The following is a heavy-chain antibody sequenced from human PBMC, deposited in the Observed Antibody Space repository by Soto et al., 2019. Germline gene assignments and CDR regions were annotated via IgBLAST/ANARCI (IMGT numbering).Heavy chain of an antibody. CDR3: ARDLSGRADV. D-gene: IGHD3-10*01. CDR2: MNEDGSTT. V-gene: IGHV3-74*01. Sequence: VDSEFTFSSYWMHWVRQVPGKGLVWVSRMNEDGSTTDYADSVKGRFTISRDNARNTLYLQMNSLRAEDTAVYYCARDLSGRADVWGQGTTVTVSS. CDR1: EFTFSSYW. J-gene: IGHJ6*02.